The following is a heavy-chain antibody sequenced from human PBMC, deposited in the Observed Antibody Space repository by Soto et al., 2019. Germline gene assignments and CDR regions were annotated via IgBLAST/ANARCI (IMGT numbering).Heavy chain of an antibody. V-gene: IGHV3-23*01. J-gene: IGHJ5*02. Sequence: GGSLRLSCAASGFTFSSYAMSWVRQAPGKGLEWVSAISGSGGSTYYADSVKGRFTISRDNSKNTLYLQMNSLRAEDTAVYYCAKDEYGGYVIGWFDPWGQGTLVTVSS. CDR2: ISGSGGST. CDR1: GFTFSSYA. CDR3: AKDEYGGYVIGWFDP. D-gene: IGHD5-12*01.